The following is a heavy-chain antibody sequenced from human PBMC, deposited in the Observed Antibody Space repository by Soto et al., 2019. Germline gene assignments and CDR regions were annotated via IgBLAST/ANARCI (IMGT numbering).Heavy chain of an antibody. CDR1: GGTFSSYA. D-gene: IGHD2-2*01. CDR3: ARGVVVPAAMAHYYYYYMDV. V-gene: IGHV1-69*13. J-gene: IGHJ6*03. CDR2: IIPIFGTA. Sequence: EASVKVSCKASGGTFSSYAISWVRQAPGQGLEWMGGIIPIFGTANYAQKSQGRVTITADESTSTAYMELSSLRSEDTAVYYCARGVVVPAAMAHYYYYYMDVWGKGTTVTVSS.